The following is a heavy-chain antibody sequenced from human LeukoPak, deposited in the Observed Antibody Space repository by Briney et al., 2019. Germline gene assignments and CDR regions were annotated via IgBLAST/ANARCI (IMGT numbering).Heavy chain of an antibody. V-gene: IGHV4-4*07. CDR3: ARGDSSGPELRYFDWLPNYYYYGMDV. J-gene: IGHJ6*02. CDR2: IYTSGST. D-gene: IGHD3-9*01. Sequence: SETLSLTCTVSGGSISSYYWSWIRQPAGKGLEWIGRIYTSGSTNYNPSLKSRVTMSVDTSKNQFSLKLSSVTAADTAVYYCARGDSSGPELRYFDWLPNYYYYGMDVWGQGTTVTVSS. CDR1: GGSISSYY.